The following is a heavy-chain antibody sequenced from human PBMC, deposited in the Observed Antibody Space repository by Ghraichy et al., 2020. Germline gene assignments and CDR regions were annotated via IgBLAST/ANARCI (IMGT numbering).Heavy chain of an antibody. CDR2: ISGSGGST. J-gene: IGHJ4*02. D-gene: IGHD2-21*02. CDR3: AKNPSLVVTALAHY. Sequence: GGSLRLSCAASGFTFSTYAMSWVRQAPGKGLEWVSAISGSGGSTYYADSVKGRFTISRDNSKNTLYLRMHSLRAEDTAVYYCAKNPSLVVTALAHYWGQGILVTVSS. V-gene: IGHV3-23*01. CDR1: GFTFSTYA.